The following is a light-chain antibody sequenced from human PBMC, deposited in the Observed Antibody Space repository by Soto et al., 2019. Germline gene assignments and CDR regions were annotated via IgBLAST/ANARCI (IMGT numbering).Light chain of an antibody. V-gene: IGKV3-20*01. Sequence: EIVLTQSPGTLSLSPGERATLSCRASQSVSSSYLAWYQQKPGQAPRLLIYGASSRATDIPDRFSGSGSGTDFTLTISRLEPEDFAVYYCQESPRTFGQGTKVDIK. CDR2: GAS. J-gene: IGKJ1*01. CDR3: QESPRT. CDR1: QSVSSSY.